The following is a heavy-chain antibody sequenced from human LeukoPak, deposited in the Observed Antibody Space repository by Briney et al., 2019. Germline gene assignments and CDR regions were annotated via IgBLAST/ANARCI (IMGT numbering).Heavy chain of an antibody. V-gene: IGHV1-18*01. J-gene: IGHJ4*02. CDR3: ARDGYSYGYADY. CDR1: GYTFTSYG. CDR2: ISAYNGST. Sequence: ASVKVSCKASGYTFTSYGISWVRQAPGQGLEWMGWISAYNGSTSYAQKFQGRVTMTRDTSTSTVYMELSSLRSEDTAVYYCARDGYSYGYADYWGQGTLVTVSS. D-gene: IGHD5-18*01.